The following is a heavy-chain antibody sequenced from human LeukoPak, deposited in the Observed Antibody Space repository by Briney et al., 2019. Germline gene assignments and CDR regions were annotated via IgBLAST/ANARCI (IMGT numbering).Heavy chain of an antibody. CDR1: GFTVSSNY. Sequence: GGSLRLSCAASGFTVSSNYMSWVRQAPGKGLEWVSVIYSGDSTYYADSVKGRFTISRDNSKNTLYFQMNSLRAEDTAVYYCARFPGYDSDSDYWGQGTLVTVSS. J-gene: IGHJ4*02. CDR2: IYSGDST. V-gene: IGHV3-53*01. D-gene: IGHD3-3*01. CDR3: ARFPGYDSDSDY.